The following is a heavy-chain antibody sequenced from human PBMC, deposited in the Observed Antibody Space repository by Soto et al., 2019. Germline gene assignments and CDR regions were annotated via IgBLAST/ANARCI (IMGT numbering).Heavy chain of an antibody. CDR3: ARAGSTGRYFFDY. CDR2: VYYSGTT. Sequence: QVQLQESGPGLVQPSETLSLTCTVSGGSISSYYWTWIRQPPGKGLEWVGYVYYSGTTYYNPSLQSRVTISVDTSKNQFSLKVKSVTAADTSIYYCARAGSTGRYFFDYWGQGSLVTVSS. J-gene: IGHJ4*02. D-gene: IGHD6-13*01. CDR1: GGSISSYY. V-gene: IGHV4-59*01.